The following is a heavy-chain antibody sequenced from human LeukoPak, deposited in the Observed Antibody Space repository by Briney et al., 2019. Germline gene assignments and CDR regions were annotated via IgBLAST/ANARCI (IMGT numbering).Heavy chain of an antibody. V-gene: IGHV4-59*11. CDR1: GASTSGHY. Sequence: PSETLSLTCTVSGASTSGHYWSWIRQPPGKGLEWIGYNSYNPSLKGRVTISVDTSENQISLTVSSVTAADTAVYYCARVADVGYYYYLDVWGKGTTVIVS. J-gene: IGHJ6*03. CDR3: ARVADVGYYYYLDV. CDR2: N. D-gene: IGHD3-10*02.